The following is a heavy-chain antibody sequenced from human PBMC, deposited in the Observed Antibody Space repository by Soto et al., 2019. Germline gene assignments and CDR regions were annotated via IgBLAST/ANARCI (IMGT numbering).Heavy chain of an antibody. CDR1: GVSTSNHY. CDR2: IYYGGTT. V-gene: IGHV4-59*11. Sequence: QVQLQESGPGLVKPSETLSLTCSVSGVSTSNHYWTWIRKPPGQGPEWIGCIYYGGTTTYTASFNSRVTISLDTSKNQFSLKLTSVTTADTAVYYCARGGGSPYHDHEFDYWGQGILVTVSS. D-gene: IGHD2-2*01. CDR3: ARGGGSPYHDHEFDY. J-gene: IGHJ4*02.